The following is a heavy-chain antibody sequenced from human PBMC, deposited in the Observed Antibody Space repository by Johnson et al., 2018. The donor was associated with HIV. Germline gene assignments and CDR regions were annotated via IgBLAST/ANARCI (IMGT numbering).Heavy chain of an antibody. CDR1: GFTFISYG. V-gene: IGHV3-33*01. Sequence: QVQLVESGGGVVQPGGSLRLSCAASGFTFISYGMHWVRQAPGKGLEWVAVIWYDGSNKYYADSVKGRFTISRDNSKNSLYLQMNSLRAEDTAVYYCARAGAGWNYDSSAADAFDIWGQGTMVTVSS. CDR2: IWYDGSNK. D-gene: IGHD3-22*01. CDR3: ARAGAGWNYDSSAADAFDI. J-gene: IGHJ3*02.